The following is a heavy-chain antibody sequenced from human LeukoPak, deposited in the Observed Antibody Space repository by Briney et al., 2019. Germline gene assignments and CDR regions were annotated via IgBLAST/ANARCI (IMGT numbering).Heavy chain of an antibody. D-gene: IGHD3-9*01. Sequence: SVKVSCKASGGTFSSYAISWVREAPGQGLEWMGGIIPIFGTANYAQKLQGRVTITTDESTSTAYMELSSLRSEDTAVYYCASGLRYFDWLPLDYWGQGTLVTVSS. CDR1: GGTFSSYA. CDR3: ASGLRYFDWLPLDY. J-gene: IGHJ4*02. CDR2: IIPIFGTA. V-gene: IGHV1-69*05.